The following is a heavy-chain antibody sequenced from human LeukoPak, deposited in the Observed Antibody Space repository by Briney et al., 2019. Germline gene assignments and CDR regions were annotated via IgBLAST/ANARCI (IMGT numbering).Heavy chain of an antibody. CDR3: ARAPQWLLFDY. V-gene: IGHV3-33*01. CDR1: GFTFSNYD. CDR2: IWSDGSDK. Sequence: HPGGSLRLSCAASGFTFSNYDMHWVRQAPGKGLEWVAVIWSDGSDKYYEDSVKGRFTISRDNSKNTLDLQMNSLRAEDTAVYYCARAPQWLLFDYWGQGTLVTVSS. J-gene: IGHJ4*02. D-gene: IGHD3-22*01.